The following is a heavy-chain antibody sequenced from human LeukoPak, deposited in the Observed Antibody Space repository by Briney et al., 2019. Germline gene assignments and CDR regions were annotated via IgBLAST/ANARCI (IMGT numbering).Heavy chain of an antibody. J-gene: IGHJ4*02. CDR1: GFTFSSYG. D-gene: IGHD6-6*01. V-gene: IGHV3-NL1*01. CDR3: AEGFGYSSSSGGY. Sequence: AGRSLRLSCAASGFTFSSYGMHWVRQAPGKGLEWVSVIYSGGSTYYADSVKGRFTISRHNSKNTLYLQMNSLRAEDTAVYYCAEGFGYSSSSGGYWGQGTLVTVSS. CDR2: IYSGGST.